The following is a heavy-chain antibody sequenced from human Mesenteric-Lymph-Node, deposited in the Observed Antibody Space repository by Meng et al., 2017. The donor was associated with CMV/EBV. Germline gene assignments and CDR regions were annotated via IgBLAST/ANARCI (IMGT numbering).Heavy chain of an antibody. CDR1: GFTVSSDY. V-gene: IGHV3-53*01. D-gene: IGHD1-26*01. Sequence: GGSLRLSCAVSGFTVSSDYMSWVRQAPGKGLEWVSLIFSSGSTYYADSVKGRFTISRDNSKNTLYLQMNSLRAEDTAMYYCAKQGPTSGSYSDWGQGTLVTVSS. J-gene: IGHJ4*02. CDR2: IFSSGST. CDR3: AKQGPTSGSYSD.